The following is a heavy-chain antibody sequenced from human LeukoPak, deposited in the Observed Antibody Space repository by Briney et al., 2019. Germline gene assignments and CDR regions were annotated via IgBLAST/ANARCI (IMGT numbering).Heavy chain of an antibody. V-gene: IGHV4-4*02. CDR2: IYHSESP. Sequence: PSETLSLTCAVSGGSISSTNWWNWFRQPPGKGLEWIGEIYHSESPNYNPSLKSRVTISVDTSKNQFSLKLSSVTAADTAVYYCALVGHDYGDSNWFDPWGQGTLVTVSS. CDR3: ALVGHDYGDSNWFDP. J-gene: IGHJ5*02. CDR1: GGSISSTNW. D-gene: IGHD4-17*01.